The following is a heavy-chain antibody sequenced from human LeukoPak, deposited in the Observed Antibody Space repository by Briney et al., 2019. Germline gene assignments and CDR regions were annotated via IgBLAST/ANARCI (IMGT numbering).Heavy chain of an antibody. J-gene: IGHJ4*02. V-gene: IGHV3-23*01. CDR3: AKEVGMYGTPSLDF. Sequence: GGSLRLSCAASGFTFSSYAMSWVRQAPGGGLEWVSGIPGSGVDTFYADSVKGRFTISRDNSKNTLFLQMNSLRAEDTAVYYCAKEVGMYGTPSLDFWGQGTVVTVSS. CDR1: GFTFSSYA. D-gene: IGHD1/OR15-1a*01. CDR2: IPGSGVDT.